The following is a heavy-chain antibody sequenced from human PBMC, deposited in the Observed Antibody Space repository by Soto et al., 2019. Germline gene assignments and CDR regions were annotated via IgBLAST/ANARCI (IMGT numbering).Heavy chain of an antibody. Sequence: GASVKVSCKASGYTFTSYGISWVRQAPGQGLEWMGRISAYNVNTNYAQKLQGRVTMTTDTSTSTAYMELRSLRSDDTAVYYCARGNHQGVLLWFGESNYYYYGMDVWGQGTTVTVSS. CDR3: ARGNHQGVLLWFGESNYYYYGMDV. CDR1: GYTFTSYG. J-gene: IGHJ6*02. V-gene: IGHV1-18*01. CDR2: ISAYNVNT. D-gene: IGHD3-10*01.